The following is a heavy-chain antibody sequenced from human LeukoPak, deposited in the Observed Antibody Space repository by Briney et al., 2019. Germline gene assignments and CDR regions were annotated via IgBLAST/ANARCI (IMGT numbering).Heavy chain of an antibody. CDR2: ISGSGGST. V-gene: IGHV3-23*01. J-gene: IGHJ6*03. CDR1: GFTVSSNY. Sequence: GGSLRLSCAASGFTVSSNYMSWVRQAPGKGLEWVSTISGSGGSTYYADSVKGRFTISRDNSKNTLYLQMNSLRAEDTAVHYCAKASRFGYSYGPREYFYYMDVWGKGTTVTISS. D-gene: IGHD5-18*01. CDR3: AKASRFGYSYGPREYFYYMDV.